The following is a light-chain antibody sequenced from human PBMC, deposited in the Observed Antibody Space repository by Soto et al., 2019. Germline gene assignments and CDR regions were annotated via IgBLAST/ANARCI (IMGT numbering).Light chain of an antibody. Sequence: EIVMTQSPATLSVSPGERATLSCRASQSVVSNLAWYQQTPGQAPRLLIYVASTRATAIPARFSGSRSRTESTHTISSRQSEYLAVYYCQQYYIWPFTCGAGTKVDIK. CDR1: QSVVSN. J-gene: IGKJ3*01. CDR2: VAS. V-gene: IGKV3-15*01. CDR3: QQYYIWPFT.